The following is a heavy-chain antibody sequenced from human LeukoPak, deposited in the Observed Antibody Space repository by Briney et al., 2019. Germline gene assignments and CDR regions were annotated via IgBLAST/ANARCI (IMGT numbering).Heavy chain of an antibody. CDR2: IYWNGDK. V-gene: IGHV2-5*01. CDR3: AHRRLLLRGNAFDI. CDR1: GFSLSTSGVG. J-gene: IGHJ3*02. D-gene: IGHD3-22*01. Sequence: SGPTLVNPTQTLALTCSFSGFSLSTSGVGVGWIRQPPGKALEWLALIYWNGDKRYSPSLKSRLTITKDTSKNQVVLTMTNMDPVDTATYYCAHRRLLLRGNAFDIWGQGTMVTVSS.